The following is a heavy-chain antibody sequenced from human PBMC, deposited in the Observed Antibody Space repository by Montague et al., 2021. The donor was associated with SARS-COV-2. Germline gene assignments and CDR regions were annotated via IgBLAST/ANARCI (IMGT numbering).Heavy chain of an antibody. CDR2: INKDGSER. V-gene: IGHV3-7*01. D-gene: IGHD3-10*01. Sequence: SLRLSCAASGFSFSSFCLSWIRQAPGKGLEWVANINKDGSERHYVDSVKGRFTISRDNAKNSLDLQMDSLRAEDTAVYYCARVGMAGSVSLYRHFDSWGQGTLVTVSS. CDR3: ARVGMAGSVSLYRHFDS. CDR1: GFSFSSFC. J-gene: IGHJ4*02.